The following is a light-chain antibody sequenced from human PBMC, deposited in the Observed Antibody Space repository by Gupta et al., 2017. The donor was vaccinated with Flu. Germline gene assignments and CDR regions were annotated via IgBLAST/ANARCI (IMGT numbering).Light chain of an antibody. CDR1: SSDVGGYNY. V-gene: IGLV2-11*01. J-gene: IGLJ3*02. CDR2: DVS. CDR3: CSYAGSFWV. Sequence: QSALTQPRSVSGSPGQSVTISCTGTSSDVGGYNYVSWYQQHPGKAPKLMIYDVSKRPSGVPDRFSGSKSGNTASLTISGLQAEDEADYYCCSYAGSFWVFGGDKADRP.